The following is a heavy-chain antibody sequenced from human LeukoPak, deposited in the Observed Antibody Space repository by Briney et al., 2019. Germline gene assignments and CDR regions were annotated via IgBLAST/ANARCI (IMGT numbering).Heavy chain of an antibody. J-gene: IGHJ4*02. V-gene: IGHV3-33*01. Sequence: GRSLRLACSAPGFTFSTYGMHWIRQAPGKGLEWVAVIWDDGSNECCADSVKGRFTISRDNSKNTLYLQMNNLRAEDTAVYYCARDRGNRWFGPIDYWGQGTLVTVSS. CDR2: IWDDGSNE. D-gene: IGHD3-10*01. CDR3: ARDRGNRWFGPIDY. CDR1: GFTFSTYG.